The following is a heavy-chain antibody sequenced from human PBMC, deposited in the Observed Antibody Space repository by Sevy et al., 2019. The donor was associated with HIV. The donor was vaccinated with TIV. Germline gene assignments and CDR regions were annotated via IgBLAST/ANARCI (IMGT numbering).Heavy chain of an antibody. D-gene: IGHD3-3*01. J-gene: IGHJ5*02. Sequence: SETLSLTCTVSGGSISSYYWSWIRQPAGKGLEWIGRIYTSGSTNYNPPLKSRVTMSVDTSKNQFSLKLSSVTAADTAVYYCARAHHYDFWSGYFWFDPWGQGTLVTVSS. CDR3: ARAHHYDFWSGYFWFDP. CDR2: IYTSGST. CDR1: GGSISSYY. V-gene: IGHV4-4*07.